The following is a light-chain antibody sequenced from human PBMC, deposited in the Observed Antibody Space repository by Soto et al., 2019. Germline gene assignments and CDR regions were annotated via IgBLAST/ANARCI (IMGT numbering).Light chain of an antibody. J-gene: IGLJ2*01. CDR1: SSDVGGYNY. Sequence: QSALTQPPSASGSPGQSVTISCTGTSSDVGGYNYVSWYQQHPGEAPKLMISEVSKRPSGVPDRFSGSKSGNTASPTVSGRQAEDEADYYCSSCAGNNNLVFGGGTKLTV. CDR3: SSCAGNNNLV. V-gene: IGLV2-8*01. CDR2: EVS.